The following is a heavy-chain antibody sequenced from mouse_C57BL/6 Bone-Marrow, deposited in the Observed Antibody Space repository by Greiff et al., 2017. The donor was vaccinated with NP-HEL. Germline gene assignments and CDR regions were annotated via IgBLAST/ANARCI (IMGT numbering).Heavy chain of an antibody. Sequence: VKLQESGAELVMPGASVKLSCKASGYTFTSYWMHWVKQRPGQGLEWIGEIDPSDSYTNYNQKFKGKSTLTVDKSSNTAYMQLSSLTSEDSAVYYCARGVYDYDRDYWGQGTSVTVSS. CDR1: GYTFTSYW. V-gene: IGHV1-69*01. CDR3: ARGVYDYDRDY. D-gene: IGHD2-4*01. CDR2: IDPSDSYT. J-gene: IGHJ4*01.